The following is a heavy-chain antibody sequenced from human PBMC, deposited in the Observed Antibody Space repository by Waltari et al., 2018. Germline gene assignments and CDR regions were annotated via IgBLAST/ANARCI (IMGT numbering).Heavy chain of an antibody. D-gene: IGHD3-3*01. CDR2: INHSGST. CDR1: GGSFSGYY. CDR3: ARTGKFTYYDFWSGYYGFDY. Sequence: QVQLQQWGAGLLKPSETLSLTCAVYGGSFSGYYWRWIRQPPGTGLEWIGEINHSGSTNYNPSLKSRVTISVDTSKNQFSLKLSSVTAADTAVYYCARTGKFTYYDFWSGYYGFDYWGQGTLVTVSS. J-gene: IGHJ4*02. V-gene: IGHV4-34*01.